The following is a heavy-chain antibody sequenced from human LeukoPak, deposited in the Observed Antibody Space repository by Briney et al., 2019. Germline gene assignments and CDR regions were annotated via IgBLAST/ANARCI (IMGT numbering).Heavy chain of an antibody. CDR3: ARGHYDSSGYADGGDAFDI. CDR1: GFTFSSYS. D-gene: IGHD3-22*01. V-gene: IGHV3-21*01. CDR2: ISSSSSYI. Sequence: PGGSLRLSCAASGFTFSSYSMNWVRQAPGKGLEWVSSISSSSSYIYYADSVKGRFTISRDNAKNSLYLQMNSLRAEDTAVYYCARGHYDSSGYADGGDAFDIWGQGTMVTVSS. J-gene: IGHJ3*02.